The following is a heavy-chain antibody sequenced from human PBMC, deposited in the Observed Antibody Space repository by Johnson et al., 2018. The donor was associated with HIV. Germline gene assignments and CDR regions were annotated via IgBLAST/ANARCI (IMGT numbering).Heavy chain of an antibody. D-gene: IGHD2-2*01. CDR1: GFTFDDYA. CDR3: ARGEFIVVPAATRAQDAFDI. CDR2: ISWNSGSK. Sequence: VESGGGLVQPGRSLRLSCAASGFTFDDYAMHWVRQAPGKGLEWVSGISWNSGSKYYVDSVKGRFTISRDNAKNSLYLQMNSLRAEDTAVYYCARGEFIVVPAATRAQDAFDIWGQGTMVTVSS. J-gene: IGHJ3*02. V-gene: IGHV3-9*01.